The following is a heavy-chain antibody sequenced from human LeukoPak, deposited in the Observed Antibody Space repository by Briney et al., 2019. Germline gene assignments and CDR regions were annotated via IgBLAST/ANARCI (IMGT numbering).Heavy chain of an antibody. CDR3: ARDLGSNGAFDI. J-gene: IGHJ3*02. CDR1: GYTFTSYG. D-gene: IGHD3-10*01. CDR2: ISANNGNT. V-gene: IGHV1-18*01. Sequence: GASVKVSCKASGYTFTSYGISWVRQAPGQGLEWMGWISANNGNTNYAQNFQGRVTLTRDTSTSTAYMELRSLRSDDTAVYYCARDLGSNGAFDIWGQGTMVTVSS.